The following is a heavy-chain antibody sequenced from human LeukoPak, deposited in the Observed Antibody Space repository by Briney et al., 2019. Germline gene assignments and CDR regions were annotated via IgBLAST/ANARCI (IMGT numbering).Heavy chain of an antibody. V-gene: IGHV3-21*01. CDR1: GFTFSSYS. J-gene: IGHJ4*02. CDR2: ISSSSSYI. Sequence: GGSLRLSCAASGFTFSSYSMNWVRQAPGKGLEWVSSISSSSSYIYYAYSVKGRFTISRDNAKNSLYLQMNSLRAEDTAVYYCARSHGYSSSYFDYWGQGTLVTVSS. CDR3: ARSHGYSSSYFDY. D-gene: IGHD6-13*01.